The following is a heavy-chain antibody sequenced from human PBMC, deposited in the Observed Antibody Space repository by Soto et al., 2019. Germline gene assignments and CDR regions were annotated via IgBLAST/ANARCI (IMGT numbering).Heavy chain of an antibody. CDR2: VSNDGSTK. V-gene: IGHV3-30*18. D-gene: IGHD1-26*01. Sequence: QVQLVESGGGVVQPGRSLRLSCAASGFTFSTYGMHWVRQAPGKGLEWVALVSNDGSTKYYADSVKGRFTISRDNSKNTLYLQMNSLRAEDTAVYYCAKEGGSSSSYWGQGTLVTVSS. CDR1: GFTFSTYG. J-gene: IGHJ4*02. CDR3: AKEGGSSSSY.